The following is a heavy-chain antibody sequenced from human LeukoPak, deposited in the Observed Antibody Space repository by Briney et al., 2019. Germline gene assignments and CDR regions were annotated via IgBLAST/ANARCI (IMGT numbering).Heavy chain of an antibody. D-gene: IGHD2-21*02. V-gene: IGHV4-30-4*01. CDR3: ARLAYCGGDCYSNFDY. CDR2: IYYSGST. J-gene: IGHJ4*02. CDR1: GGSISSGDYY. Sequence: KSSETLSLTCTVSGGSISSGDYYWSWIRQPPGKGLEWIGYIYYSGSTYYNPSLKSRVTISVDTSKNQFSLKLSSVTAADTAVYYCARLAYCGGDCYSNFDYWGQGTLVTVSS.